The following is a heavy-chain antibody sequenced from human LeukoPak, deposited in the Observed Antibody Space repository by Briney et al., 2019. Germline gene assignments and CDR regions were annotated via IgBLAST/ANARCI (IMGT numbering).Heavy chain of an antibody. CDR2: INWNGGGT. Sequence: GGSLRLSCAASGFTFDDYGMSWVRQAPGKGLEWVSGINWNGGGTGYADSVKGRFTISRDNAKNSLYLQMNSLRAEDTALYYCAGRRVLDASFDYWGQGTLVTVSS. V-gene: IGHV3-20*04. J-gene: IGHJ4*02. CDR3: AGRRVLDASFDY. CDR1: GFTFDDYG. D-gene: IGHD3-16*01.